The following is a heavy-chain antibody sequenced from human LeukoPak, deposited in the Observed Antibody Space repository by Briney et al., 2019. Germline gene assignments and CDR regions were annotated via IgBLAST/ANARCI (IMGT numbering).Heavy chain of an antibody. V-gene: IGHV3-23*01. CDR2: ISGSGDSI. CDR3: AKSFLTGYSLFDS. J-gene: IGHJ4*02. Sequence: GGSLGLSCAASGFTFSNYYMSWVRQAPGKGLEWVSAISGSGDSIFYAGSVKGRFTISRDNSKTTLYVQMNSLRAEDTAVYYCAKSFLTGYSLFDSWGQGTLVTVSS. D-gene: IGHD3-9*01. CDR1: GFTFSNYY.